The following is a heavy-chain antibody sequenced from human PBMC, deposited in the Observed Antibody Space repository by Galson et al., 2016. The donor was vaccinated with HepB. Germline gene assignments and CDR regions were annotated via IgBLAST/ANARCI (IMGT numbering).Heavy chain of an antibody. CDR3: ARVLPTENESHMRFVITPIAFGY. J-gene: IGHJ4*02. CDR2: ISTSSSHT. Sequence: SLRLSCAASGFRFSDYYMSWIRKAPGKGLEWITYISTSSSHTKYADSVKGRFTISRDDAKNSVYLQMHSLRTEDTAVYYCARVLPTENESHMRFVITPIAFGYWGQGTLVTVSS. D-gene: IGHD3-16*01. CDR1: GFRFSDYY. V-gene: IGHV3-11*06.